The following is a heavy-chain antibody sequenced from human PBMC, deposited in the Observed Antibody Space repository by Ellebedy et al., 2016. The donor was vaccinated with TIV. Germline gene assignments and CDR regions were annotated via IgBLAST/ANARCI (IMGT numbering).Heavy chain of an antibody. J-gene: IGHJ5*02. CDR3: GNGYPST. CDR2: IKGDGSIT. D-gene: IGHD5-18*01. V-gene: IGHV3-74*01. CDR1: GFTFSSQW. Sequence: GESLKISCAASGFTFSSQWMYWVRQPPGKGLVRVSRIKGDGSITSYADSVKGRFTISRDNAKNTLFLQMNGLRVEDTAMYYCGNGYPSTWGQGTLVIVSS.